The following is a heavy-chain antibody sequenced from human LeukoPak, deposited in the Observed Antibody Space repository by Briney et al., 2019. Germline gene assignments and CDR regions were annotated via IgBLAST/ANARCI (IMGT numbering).Heavy chain of an antibody. CDR2: IYYSGST. CDR3: ASRITAAGNRYFDY. D-gene: IGHD6-13*01. V-gene: IGHV4-59*08. Sequence: SETLSLTCTVSGGSISSYYWSWIRQPPGKGLEWIGYIYYSGSTNYNPSLKSRVTISVDTSKNQFSLKLSSVTAADTAVYYCASRITAAGNRYFDYWGQGTLVTVSS. J-gene: IGHJ4*02. CDR1: GGSISSYY.